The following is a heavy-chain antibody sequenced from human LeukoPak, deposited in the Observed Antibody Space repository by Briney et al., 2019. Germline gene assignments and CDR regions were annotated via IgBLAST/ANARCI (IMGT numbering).Heavy chain of an antibody. D-gene: IGHD4-17*01. CDR3: ARATTTRTRFDY. Sequence: AGGSLRLSCAASGFTVSSNYMSWVRQAPGKGLEWVSVIYSGGSTYHADSVKGRFTISRDNSKNTLYLQMNSLRDEDTAVYFCARATTTRTRFDYWGQGTLVTVSS. CDR1: GFTVSSNY. J-gene: IGHJ4*02. V-gene: IGHV3-53*01. CDR2: IYSGGST.